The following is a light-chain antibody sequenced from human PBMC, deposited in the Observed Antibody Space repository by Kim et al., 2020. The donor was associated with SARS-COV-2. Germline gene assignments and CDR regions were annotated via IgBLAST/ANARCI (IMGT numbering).Light chain of an antibody. CDR2: RNN. CDR3: AAWDDSLSGYV. CDR1: SSNIGSNY. J-gene: IGLJ1*01. Sequence: GQRVTSSCYGSSSNIGSNYVYWYQQLPGTAPKLLIYRNNRRPSGVPDRFSGSKSGTSASLAISGLRSEDEADYYCAAWDDSLSGYVFGTGTKVTVL. V-gene: IGLV1-47*01.